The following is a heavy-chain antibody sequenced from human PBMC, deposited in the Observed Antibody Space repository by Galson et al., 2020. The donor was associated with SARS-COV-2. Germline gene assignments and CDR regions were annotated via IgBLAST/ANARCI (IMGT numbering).Heavy chain of an antibody. CDR3: ARPGHVRSGYDYFDY. Sequence: SETLSLTCSVSGGSISSSNYYWGWIRQPPGKGLEWIGSIYYSGNTYYNPSLKSRVTISVDTSKNQFSLKLNSLTAADTAVYYCARPGHVRSGYDYFDYWGQGTLVTVSS. D-gene: IGHD5-12*01. V-gene: IGHV4-39*01. CDR1: GGSISSSNYY. J-gene: IGHJ4*02. CDR2: IYYSGNT.